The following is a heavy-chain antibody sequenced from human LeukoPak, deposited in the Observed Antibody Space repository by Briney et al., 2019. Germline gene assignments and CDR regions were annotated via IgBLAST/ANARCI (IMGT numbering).Heavy chain of an antibody. CDR1: GGSFSGYY. CDR3: ARRTVAAAGTRSVDY. Sequence: EPSETLSLTCAVYGGSFSGYYWSWICQPPGKGLEWIGEINHSGSTNYNPSLKSRVTISVDTSKNQFSLKLSSVTAADTAVYYCARRTVAAAGTRSVDYWGQGTLVTVSS. V-gene: IGHV4-34*01. CDR2: INHSGST. J-gene: IGHJ4*02. D-gene: IGHD6-13*01.